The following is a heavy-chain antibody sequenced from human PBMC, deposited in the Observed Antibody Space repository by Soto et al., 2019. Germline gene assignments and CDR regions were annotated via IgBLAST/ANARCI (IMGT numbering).Heavy chain of an antibody. D-gene: IGHD3-9*01. CDR3: GRLEGLATISYYFDY. V-gene: IGHV4-59*08. CDR2: VFYSGST. CDR1: GGSISSYY. Sequence: SETLSLTCTVSGGSISSYYWVWIRQPPGKGLEWIGCVFYSGSTDYNPSLESRVTISVDKSKNQFSLKLMSLSAADTAVYYCGRLEGLATISYYFDYWGQGALVTVSS. J-gene: IGHJ4*02.